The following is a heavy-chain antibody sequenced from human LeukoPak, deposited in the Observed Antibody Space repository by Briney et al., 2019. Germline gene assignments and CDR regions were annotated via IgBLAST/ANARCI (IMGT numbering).Heavy chain of an antibody. Sequence: PGGSLRLSCAASGFTFSSYAMHWVRQAPGKGLEWVAVISYDGSSKYYADSVKGRINISRDNAKNSLYLQMNSLRAEDTAVYYCARVGQQLVLRLSWFDPWGQGTLVTVSS. CDR3: ARVGQQLVLRLSWFDP. D-gene: IGHD6-13*01. J-gene: IGHJ5*02. V-gene: IGHV3-30*04. CDR2: ISYDGSSK. CDR1: GFTFSSYA.